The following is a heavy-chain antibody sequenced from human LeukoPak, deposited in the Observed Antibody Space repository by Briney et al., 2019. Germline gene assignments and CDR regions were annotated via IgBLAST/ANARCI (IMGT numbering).Heavy chain of an antibody. Sequence: PGGSLRLSCAASGFTFSSYWMHWVRQAPGKGLVWVSRINSDGSSTSYADSVNGRFTISRDTAKNSLYLQMNSLRAEDTALYYCARDRYGSGINWFDPWGQGTLVTVSS. CDR1: GFTFSSYW. CDR2: INSDGSST. D-gene: IGHD3-10*01. CDR3: ARDRYGSGINWFDP. J-gene: IGHJ5*02. V-gene: IGHV3-74*01.